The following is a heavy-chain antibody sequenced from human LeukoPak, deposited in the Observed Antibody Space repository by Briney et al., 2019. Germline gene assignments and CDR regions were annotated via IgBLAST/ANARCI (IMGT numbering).Heavy chain of an antibody. Sequence: SQTLSLTCSVSGGSISSGSYCWSWIRQPAGKGLEWIGHIYRSGTTNYNPSLKSRVTVSVDTSKNQFSLKLNSVTAADTAVYYCAKEIWPTVTTPGHTYFDYWGQGALVTVPS. CDR1: GGSISSGSYC. CDR3: AKEIWPTVTTPGHTYFDY. CDR2: IYRSGTT. J-gene: IGHJ4*02. V-gene: IGHV4-61*09. D-gene: IGHD4-17*01.